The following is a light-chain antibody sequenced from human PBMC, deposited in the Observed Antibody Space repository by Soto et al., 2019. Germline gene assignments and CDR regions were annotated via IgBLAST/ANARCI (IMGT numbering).Light chain of an antibody. CDR2: GAS. CDR1: QDISTN. CDR3: QQYDNWLRT. Sequence: EIVMPQSPATLSVSPGERATLSCRASQDISTNLAWYQQKPGQAPRLLIYGASTRATGIPARFSGSGSGTEFTLTISSLQSEDFAVYYCQQYDNWLRTFGQGTRWIS. J-gene: IGKJ1*01. V-gene: IGKV3-15*01.